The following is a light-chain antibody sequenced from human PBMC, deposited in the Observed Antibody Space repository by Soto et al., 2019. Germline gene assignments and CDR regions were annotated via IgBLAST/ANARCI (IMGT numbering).Light chain of an antibody. CDR1: QTINNY. V-gene: IGKV1-39*01. CDR2: GVS. Sequence: DIQMTQSPSSLSASVGDTVSITCRASQTINNYLNWYQHKAGKTPKLQIYGVSRVQSGVPLRFSGSGSGTDLTLTITGLQPEDVATYYCQRSYTAPLLSFGGGTEVEFK. CDR3: QRSYTAPLLS. J-gene: IGKJ4*01.